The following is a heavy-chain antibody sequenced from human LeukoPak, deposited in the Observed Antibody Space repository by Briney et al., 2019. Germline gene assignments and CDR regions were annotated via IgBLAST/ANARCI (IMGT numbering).Heavy chain of an antibody. D-gene: IGHD5-24*01. CDR2: INHSGST. CDR1: GGSFSGYY. Sequence: SETLSLTCAVYGGSFSGYYWSWIRQPPGKGLEWIGEINHSGSTNYNPSLKSRVTISVDKSKNQFSLKLSSVTAADTAVYYCTSEYGWLQDWGQGTLVTVSS. CDR3: TSEYGWLQD. V-gene: IGHV4-34*01. J-gene: IGHJ4*02.